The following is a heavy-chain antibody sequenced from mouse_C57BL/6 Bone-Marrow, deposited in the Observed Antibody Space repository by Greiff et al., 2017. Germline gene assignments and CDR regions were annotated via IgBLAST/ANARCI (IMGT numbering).Heavy chain of an antibody. CDR2: ISDGGSYT. J-gene: IGHJ1*03. Sequence: EVKLVESGGGLVKPGGSLKLSCAASGFTLSSYAMSWVRQTPEKRLAWVATISDGGSYTYYPDNVKGRFTISRDNAKNNLYLQMSHLKSEDTAMYYCARDNYGYDEGYWYFDVWGTGTTVTVSS. D-gene: IGHD2-2*01. CDR3: ARDNYGYDEGYWYFDV. CDR1: GFTLSSYA. V-gene: IGHV5-4*01.